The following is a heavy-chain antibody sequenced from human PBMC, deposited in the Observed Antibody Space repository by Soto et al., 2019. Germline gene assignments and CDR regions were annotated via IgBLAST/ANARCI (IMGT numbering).Heavy chain of an antibody. CDR3: AGDSYDILTGQKRYFDF. Sequence: TGGSLRLSCAASGFSFEDYTMHWVRQGPGKGPEWISLISWDGGITDYSDSVKGRFISSRDNSKNSLFLEMNSLTSEDAAMYFCAGDSYDILTGQKRYFDFWGQGTLVTVSS. V-gene: IGHV3-43*01. J-gene: IGHJ4*02. CDR1: GFSFEDYT. D-gene: IGHD3-9*01. CDR2: ISWDGGIT.